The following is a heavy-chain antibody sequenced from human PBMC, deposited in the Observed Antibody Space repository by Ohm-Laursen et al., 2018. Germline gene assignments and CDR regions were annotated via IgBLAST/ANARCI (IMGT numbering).Heavy chain of an antibody. J-gene: IGHJ4*02. V-gene: IGHV3-9*01. CDR3: ARHDGYGR. CDR2: ISWNSGTM. Sequence: SLRLSCTASGFTFDDYAMHWVRQAPGKGLEWVSDISWNSGTMGYADSVKGRFTISRDNSKNTLYLQMNSLRAEDTAVYYCARHDGYGRWGQGTRVTVSS. CDR1: GFTFDDYA. D-gene: IGHD5-24*01.